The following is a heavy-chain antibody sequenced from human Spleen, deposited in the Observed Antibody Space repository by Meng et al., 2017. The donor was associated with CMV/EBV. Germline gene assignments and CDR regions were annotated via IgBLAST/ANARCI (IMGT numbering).Heavy chain of an antibody. CDR2: IIPIFGTA. Sequence: SVKVSCKASGYTFISYGISWVRQAPGQGLEWMGGIIPIFGTANYAQKFQGRVTITTDESTSTAYMELSSLRSEDTAVYYCARRIADYTTGFYYYGMDVWGQGTTVTVSS. V-gene: IGHV1-69*05. D-gene: IGHD4-11*01. CDR1: GYTFISYG. CDR3: ARRIADYTTGFYYYGMDV. J-gene: IGHJ6*02.